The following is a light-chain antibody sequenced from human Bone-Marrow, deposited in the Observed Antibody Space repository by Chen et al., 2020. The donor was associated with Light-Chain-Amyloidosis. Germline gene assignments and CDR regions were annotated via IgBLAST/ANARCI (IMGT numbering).Light chain of an antibody. J-gene: IGLJ3*02. CDR3: GSYTTTNTLV. CDR1: NSDVGAHKY. V-gene: IGLV2-14*03. CDR2: DVS. Sequence: QSDMTQPASLSGATGQSVTISCTGSNSDVGAHKYVSWDQQSPGKAPKLIIYDVSDRPSGLSYRFSGSKSGNTASLTIYGLQAEDEADYYCGSYTTTNTLVFGGGTKLTVL.